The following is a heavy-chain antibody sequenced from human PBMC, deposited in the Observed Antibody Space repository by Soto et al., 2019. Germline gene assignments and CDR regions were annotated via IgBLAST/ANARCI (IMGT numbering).Heavy chain of an antibody. J-gene: IGHJ6*02. CDR3: ARCGIFGVVIPGYYGMDV. Sequence: PGGSLRLSCAASGFTFSSYGMHWVRQAPGKGLEWVAVIWYDGSNKYYADSVKGRFTISRDNSKNTLYLQMNSLRAEDTAVYYCARCGIFGVVIPGYYGMDVWGQGTTVTVSS. CDR1: GFTFSSYG. V-gene: IGHV3-33*01. CDR2: IWYDGSNK. D-gene: IGHD3-3*01.